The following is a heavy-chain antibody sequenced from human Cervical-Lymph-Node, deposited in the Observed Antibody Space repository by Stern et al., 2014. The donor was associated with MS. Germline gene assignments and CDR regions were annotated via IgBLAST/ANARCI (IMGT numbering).Heavy chain of an antibody. D-gene: IGHD1-26*01. Sequence: VQLLGSGAEVKKPGSSVKVSCKASGDTFSSYAINWVRQVPGQGLEWMGGITPVFGTTNYAQKFQGRVTITADKSTNTAYMELMTLRSEDTAVYYCARGGGLVGYFDYWGQGTLVSVSS. J-gene: IGHJ4*02. CDR2: ITPVFGTT. CDR3: ARGGGLVGYFDY. CDR1: GDTFSSYA. V-gene: IGHV1-69*06.